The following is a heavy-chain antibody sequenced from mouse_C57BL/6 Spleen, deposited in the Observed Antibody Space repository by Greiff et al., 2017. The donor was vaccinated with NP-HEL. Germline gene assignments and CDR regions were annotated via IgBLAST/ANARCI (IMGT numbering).Heavy chain of an antibody. J-gene: IGHJ4*01. D-gene: IGHD2-3*01. V-gene: IGHV2-6-1*01. Sequence: VKLQESGPGLVAPSQSLSITCTVSGFSLTSYGVHWVRQPPGKGLAWLVVIWSDGSTTYNSALKSRLSISKDNSKSQVVLKMNSLQTDDTAMYYCARHEKDGHAMDYWGQGTSVTVSS. CDR2: IWSDGST. CDR1: GFSLTSYG. CDR3: ARHEKDGHAMDY.